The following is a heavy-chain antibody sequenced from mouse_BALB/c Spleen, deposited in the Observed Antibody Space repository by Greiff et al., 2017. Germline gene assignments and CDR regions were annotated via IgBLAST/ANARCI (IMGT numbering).Heavy chain of an antibody. CDR2: ISSGGSYT. V-gene: IGHV5-9-3*01. CDR1: GFTFSSYA. CDR3: ARDGYYPAWFAY. D-gene: IGHD2-3*01. J-gene: IGHJ3*01. Sequence: EVQLVESGGGLVKPGGSLKLSCAASGFTFSSYAMSWVRQTPEKRLEWVATISSGGSYTYYPDSVKGRFTISRDNAKNTLYLQMSSLRSEDTAMYYCARDGYYPAWFAYWGQGTLVTVSA.